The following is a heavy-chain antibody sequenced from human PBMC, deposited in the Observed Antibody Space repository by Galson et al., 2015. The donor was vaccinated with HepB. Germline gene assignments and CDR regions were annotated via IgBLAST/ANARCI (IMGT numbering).Heavy chain of an antibody. CDR2: IYSGGST. Sequence: SLRLSCAASGFTVRSSYMSWVRQAPGKGLEWVSVIYSGGSTYYADSVKGRFTISRDNSKNTLYLQMNSLRAEDTAVYYCARAKSYYYDSSGYYLARDYYYGMDVWGQGTTVTVSS. CDR3: ARAKSYYYDSSGYYLARDYYYGMDV. CDR1: GFTVRSSY. V-gene: IGHV3-53*01. D-gene: IGHD3-22*01. J-gene: IGHJ6*02.